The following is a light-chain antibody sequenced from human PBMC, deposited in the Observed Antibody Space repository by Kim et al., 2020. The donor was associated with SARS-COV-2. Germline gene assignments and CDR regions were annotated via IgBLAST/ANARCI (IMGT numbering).Light chain of an antibody. Sequence: ASVGDRVTITCRASQGISNYLAWYQQSPGKAPKVIIYGASTLQSGVPSRFSGSGSGTEFTLTINSLHPEDFATYSCQQFYVYPRTFGQGTKVDIK. J-gene: IGKJ1*01. CDR3: QQFYVYPRT. V-gene: IGKV1-9*01. CDR2: GAS. CDR1: QGISNY.